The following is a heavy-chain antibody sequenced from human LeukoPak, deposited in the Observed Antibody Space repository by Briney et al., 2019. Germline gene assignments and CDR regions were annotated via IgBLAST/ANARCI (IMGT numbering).Heavy chain of an antibody. V-gene: IGHV4-34*01. CDR3: ARRGWSSPAAV. J-gene: IGHJ6*04. CDR1: GGSFSGYY. D-gene: IGHD6-19*01. CDR2: INHSGST. Sequence: SETLSLTCAVYGGSFSGYYWSWIRQPPGKGLGWIGEINHSGSTNYNPSLKSRATISVDTSKNQFSLKLSSVTAADTAVYYCARRGWSSPAAVWGKGTTVTVSS.